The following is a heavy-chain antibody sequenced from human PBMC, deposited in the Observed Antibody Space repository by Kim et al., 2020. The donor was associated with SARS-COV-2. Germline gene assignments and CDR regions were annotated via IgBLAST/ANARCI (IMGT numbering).Heavy chain of an antibody. V-gene: IGHV1-3*01. J-gene: IGHJ4*02. Sequence: FQGRVTITRDTSASTAYMELSSLRSEDTAVYYCATDKWGLLTYYFDYWGQGTLVTVSS. CDR3: ATDKWGLLTYYFDY. D-gene: IGHD1-26*01.